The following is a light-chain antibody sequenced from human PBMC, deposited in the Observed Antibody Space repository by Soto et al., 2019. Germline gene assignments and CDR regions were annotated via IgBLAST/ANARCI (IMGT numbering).Light chain of an antibody. CDR1: QSISTY. CDR2: AAS. Sequence: QMTQSPSSLSASVGDRVTITCRASQSISTYLNWYQHKPGKAPKLLIYAASSLQSGVPSRFSGSGSGTDFTLTISSLQPEDFATYYCQQANSFPLTFGGGTKVDIK. V-gene: IGKV1-39*01. CDR3: QQANSFPLT. J-gene: IGKJ4*01.